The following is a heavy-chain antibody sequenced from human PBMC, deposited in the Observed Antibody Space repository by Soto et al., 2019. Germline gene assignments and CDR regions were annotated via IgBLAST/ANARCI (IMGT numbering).Heavy chain of an antibody. CDR1: GGTFSSYA. D-gene: IGHD3-22*01. Sequence: SVKVSCKASGGTFSSYAISWVRQAPGQGLEWMGGIIPIFGTANYAQKFQGRVTITADESTSTAYMELSSLRSEDTAVYYCAIAYYDSSGYYYASFDDWGQGTLVTVSS. CDR2: IIPIFGTA. V-gene: IGHV1-69*13. J-gene: IGHJ4*02. CDR3: AIAYYDSSGYYYASFDD.